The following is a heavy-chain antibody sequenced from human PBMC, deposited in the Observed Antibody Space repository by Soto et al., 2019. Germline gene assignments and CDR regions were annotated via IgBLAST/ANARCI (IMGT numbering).Heavy chain of an antibody. D-gene: IGHD3-22*01. J-gene: IGHJ6*02. CDR1: GFTVSSNY. Sequence: GGSLRLSCEASGFTVSSNYMGWVRQAPGKGLEWVSVIYSGGSTYYADSVKGRFTISRDNSKNTLYLQMNSLRAEDTAVYYCARVGYYYDSSGYYYNYYYGMDVWGQGTTVTVSS. CDR2: IYSGGST. V-gene: IGHV3-53*01. CDR3: ARVGYYYDSSGYYYNYYYGMDV.